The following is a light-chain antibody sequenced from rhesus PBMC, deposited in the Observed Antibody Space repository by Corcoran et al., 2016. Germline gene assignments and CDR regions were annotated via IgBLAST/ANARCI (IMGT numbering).Light chain of an antibody. V-gene: IGKV3-24*01. CDR3: LQHSNWPYS. J-gene: IGKJ2*01. CDR2: GAS. Sequence: EIVMTQSPATLSLSPGERATLSCRASQSVSSSLAWYQQKPGQAPRLLIYGASSRATGIPDRFSGRGSGTDFTLTISSLEPEDVAVYYCLQHSNWPYSFGQGTKVEIK. CDR1: QSVSSS.